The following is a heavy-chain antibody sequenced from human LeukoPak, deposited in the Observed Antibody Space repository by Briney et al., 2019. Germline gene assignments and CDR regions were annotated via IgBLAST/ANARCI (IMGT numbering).Heavy chain of an antibody. CDR2: ISSSTSYI. CDR1: GFTFSSYS. CDR3: ARAGGSTVSHSDY. Sequence: GGSLRLSCAASGFTFSSYSMNWIRQAPGKGLEWVSSISSSTSYIYYADSVKGRFTISKDNAKNSLHLQMNSLRAEDTAVYYCARAGGSTVSHSDYWGQGTLVTVSS. D-gene: IGHD4-17*01. V-gene: IGHV3-21*01. J-gene: IGHJ4*02.